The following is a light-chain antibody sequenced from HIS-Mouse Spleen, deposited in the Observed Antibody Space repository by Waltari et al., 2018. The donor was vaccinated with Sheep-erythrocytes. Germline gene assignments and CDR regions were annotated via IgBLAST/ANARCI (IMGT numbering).Light chain of an antibody. Sequence: SYELTQPPSVSVSPGQTARITCSGDALPKKYAYCYQQKSGQAPVLVIYEDSKRPSGIPERFSGSSSGTMATLTISGAQVEDEADYCCYSTDSSGNHWVFGGGTKLTVL. CDR3: YSTDSSGNHWV. CDR2: EDS. CDR1: ALPKKY. J-gene: IGLJ3*02. V-gene: IGLV3-10*01.